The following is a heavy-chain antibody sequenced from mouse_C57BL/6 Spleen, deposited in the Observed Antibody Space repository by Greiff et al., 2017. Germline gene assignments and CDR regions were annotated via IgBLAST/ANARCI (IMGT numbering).Heavy chain of an antibody. CDR2: IFPGSGST. CDR1: GYTFTDYY. D-gene: IGHD1-1*01. J-gene: IGHJ3*01. Sequence: VQLQQSGPELAKPGASVKISCKASGYTFTDYYINWVKQRPGQGLEWIGWIFPGSGSTYYNEKFKGTATLTVDKSSSTAYMLLSSLTSEDSAVYFCARHGSSSAWFAYWGQGTLGTVSA. V-gene: IGHV1-75*01. CDR3: ARHGSSSAWFAY.